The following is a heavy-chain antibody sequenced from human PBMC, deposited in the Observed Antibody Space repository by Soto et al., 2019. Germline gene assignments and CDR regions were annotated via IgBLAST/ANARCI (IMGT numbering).Heavy chain of an antibody. Sequence: SVKVSCKASGGTFSSYAISWVRQAPGQGLEWMGGIIPIFGTANYAQKFQGRVTITADESTSTAYMELISLRSEDTAVYYCASGVSATSYYYYYGMDVWGQGTTVT. CDR1: GGTFSSYA. J-gene: IGHJ6*02. CDR3: ASGVSATSYYYYYGMDV. D-gene: IGHD2-8*01. V-gene: IGHV1-69*13. CDR2: IIPIFGTA.